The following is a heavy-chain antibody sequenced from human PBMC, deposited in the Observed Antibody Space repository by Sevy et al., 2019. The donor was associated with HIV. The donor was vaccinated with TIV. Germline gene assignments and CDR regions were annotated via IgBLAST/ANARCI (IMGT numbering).Heavy chain of an antibody. CDR1: GFTFSSYA. CDR3: AKLGGWLQSNFGY. V-gene: IGHV3-23*01. D-gene: IGHD5-12*01. J-gene: IGHJ4*02. Sequence: GGSLRLSCAASGFTFSSYAMSWVRQAPGKGLEWVSAISGSGGSTYYADSVKGRFTVSRDNSKNTLYLQMNSLRAEDTAVYYCAKLGGWLQSNFGYWGQGTLVTVSS. CDR2: ISGSGGST.